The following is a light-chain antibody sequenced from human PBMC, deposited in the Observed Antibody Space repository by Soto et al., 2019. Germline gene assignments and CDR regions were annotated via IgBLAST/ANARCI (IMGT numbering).Light chain of an antibody. CDR2: EVS. CDR1: SSDVGGYNY. Sequence: QSVLTQPASVSGSAGQSITISCTGTSSDVGGYNYVSWYQQHPGKAPKLMIYEVSNRPSGVSNRFSGSKSGNTASLTISGLXAEDEADYYCSSYTSSSTLYVFGTGTKVNV. V-gene: IGLV2-14*01. J-gene: IGLJ1*01. CDR3: SSYTSSSTLYV.